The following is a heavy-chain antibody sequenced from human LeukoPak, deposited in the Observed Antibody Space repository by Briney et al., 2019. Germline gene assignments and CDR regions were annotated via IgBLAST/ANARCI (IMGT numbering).Heavy chain of an antibody. CDR1: GYTFTGYY. CDR3: ARLANWEKYYFDY. CDR2: INPNSGGT. V-gene: IGHV1-2*02. Sequence: GASVKVSCKASGYTFTGYYMHWVRQAPGQGLEWMGWINPNSGGTNYAQKFQGRVTMTRDTSISTAYMELSRLRSGDTAVYYCARLANWEKYYFDYWGQGTLVTVSS. D-gene: IGHD7-27*01. J-gene: IGHJ4*02.